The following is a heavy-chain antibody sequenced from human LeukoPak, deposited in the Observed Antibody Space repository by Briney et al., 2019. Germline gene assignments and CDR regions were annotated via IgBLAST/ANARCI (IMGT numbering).Heavy chain of an antibody. D-gene: IGHD5-24*01. V-gene: IGHV1-2*02. CDR2: INPDSGGT. CDR1: GYTSTGYY. CDR3: ARGRKAADSYNFDY. J-gene: IGHJ4*02. Sequence: ASVKVSCKASGYTSTGYYMHWVRQAPGQGLEWMGWINPDSGGTIYAQKFQGRVTMTRDTSISTAYMELSSLRSDDTAVYYCARGRKAADSYNFDYWGQGILATVSS.